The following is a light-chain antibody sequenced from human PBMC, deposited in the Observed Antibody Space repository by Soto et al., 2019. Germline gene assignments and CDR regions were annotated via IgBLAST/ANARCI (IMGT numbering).Light chain of an antibody. Sequence: QSVLTQPPSASGTPGQRVTISCSTSSSNLGDNTVNWYQHVPGTAHKLLIYSYDQRPSGVPDRFSGSKSGTSASLAISGLQSEYEADYYCAAWDASLDGYVFGTGTKVTVL. CDR2: SYD. J-gene: IGLJ1*01. V-gene: IGLV1-44*01. CDR1: SSNLGDNT. CDR3: AAWDASLDGYV.